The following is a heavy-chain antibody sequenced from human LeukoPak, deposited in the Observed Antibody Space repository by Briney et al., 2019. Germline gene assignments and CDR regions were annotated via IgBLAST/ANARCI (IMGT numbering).Heavy chain of an antibody. D-gene: IGHD5-18*01. Sequence: GGSLRLSCAASGFTFSSYSMNWIRQAPGKGLEWVSSISSSSSYIYYADSVKGRFTISRDNAKNSLYLQMNSLRAEDTAVYYCARERSAMVTGFDYWGQGTLVTVSS. V-gene: IGHV3-21*01. CDR1: GFTFSSYS. J-gene: IGHJ4*02. CDR3: ARERSAMVTGFDY. CDR2: ISSSSSYI.